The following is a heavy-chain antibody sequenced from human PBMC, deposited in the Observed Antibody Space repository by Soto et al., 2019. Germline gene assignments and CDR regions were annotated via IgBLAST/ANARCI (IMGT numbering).Heavy chain of an antibody. CDR1: GGSFSGYY. CDR3: ARAEVPQWFTKGYYGMDV. V-gene: IGHV4-34*01. D-gene: IGHD2-8*01. J-gene: IGHJ6*02. CDR2: INHSGST. Sequence: SETLSLTCAVYGGSFSGYYWSWIRQPPGKGLEWIGEINHSGSTNYNPSLKSRVTIPVDTSKNQLSLRLSSVTAADTAVYYCARAEVPQWFTKGYYGMDVWGQGTTVTVSS.